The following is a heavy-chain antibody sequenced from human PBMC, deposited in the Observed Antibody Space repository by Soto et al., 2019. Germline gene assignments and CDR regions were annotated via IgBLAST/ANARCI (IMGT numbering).Heavy chain of an antibody. V-gene: IGHV1-2*02. CDR2: INPNSGGT. CDR3: ARSPLYVLGMDV. J-gene: IGHJ6*02. D-gene: IGHD3-10*01. CDR1: GYTFTGYY. Sequence: ASVKVSCTASGYTFTGYYMHWVRQAPGQGLEWMGWINPNSGGTNYAQKFQGRVTMTRDTSISTAYMELSRLRSDDTAVYYCARSPLYVLGMDVWGQGTTVTVSS.